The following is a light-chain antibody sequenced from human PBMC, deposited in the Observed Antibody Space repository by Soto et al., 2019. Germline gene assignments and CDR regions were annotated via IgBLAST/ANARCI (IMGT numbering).Light chain of an antibody. Sequence: EIVMTQSPATLAVSPGERAALSCRASQSVSSNFAWYQQKPGQAPRLLIYGASSRATGTPARFSGSGSGTAFPLTISRLQSEDFAVYYCQQYNNCPYTFGLGPKLQMK. V-gene: IGKV3-15*01. J-gene: IGKJ2*01. CDR1: QSVSSN. CDR2: GAS. CDR3: QQYNNCPYT.